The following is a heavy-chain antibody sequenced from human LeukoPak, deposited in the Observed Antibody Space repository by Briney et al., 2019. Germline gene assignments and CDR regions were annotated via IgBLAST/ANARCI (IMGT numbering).Heavy chain of an antibody. CDR1: GGSVSSGSYY. CDR2: IYYSGST. J-gene: IGHJ6*02. CDR3: ASHTYYYDSSGYYARPV. V-gene: IGHV4-61*01. Sequence: AETLSLTCTVSGGSVSSGSYYWSWIRQPPGKGLEWIGYIYYSGSTNYNPSLKSRVTISVDTSKNQSSLKLSSVTAADTAVYYCASHTYYYDSSGYYARPVWGQGTTVTVSS. D-gene: IGHD3-22*01.